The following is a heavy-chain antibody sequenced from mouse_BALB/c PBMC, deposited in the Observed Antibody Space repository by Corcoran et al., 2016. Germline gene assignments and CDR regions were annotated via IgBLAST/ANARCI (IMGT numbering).Heavy chain of an antibody. CDR1: GYTFTTAG. CDR2: INTHSGVP. CDR3: AIYYVSNY. Sequence: QIQLVQSGPELKKPGETVRISCKASGYTFTTAGMQWVQKMPGKGLKWIGWINTHSGVPKYAEDFKGRFAFSLETSASTAYLQISNLKNEDTATYFCAIYYVSNYCGQGTTLTVSS. D-gene: IGHD1-1*01. J-gene: IGHJ2*01. V-gene: IGHV9-4*02.